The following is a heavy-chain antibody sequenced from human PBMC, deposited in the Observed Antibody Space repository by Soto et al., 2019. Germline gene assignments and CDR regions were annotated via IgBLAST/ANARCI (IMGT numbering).Heavy chain of an antibody. J-gene: IGHJ4*02. Sequence: SETLSLTCAVSGGSISSVGYSWSWIRQPPGKGLEWIGYISHRGNTYYNPSLKSRVTISVDRSKNEFSLNLRSVTAADTAVYYCARYDSSGDFDYWGQGTLVTVPS. D-gene: IGHD3-22*01. CDR3: ARYDSSGDFDY. CDR2: ISHRGNT. CDR1: GGSISSVGYS. V-gene: IGHV4-30-2*01.